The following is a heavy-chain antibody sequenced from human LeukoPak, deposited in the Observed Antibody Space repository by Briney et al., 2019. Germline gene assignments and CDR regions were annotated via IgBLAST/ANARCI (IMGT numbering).Heavy chain of an antibody. J-gene: IGHJ4*02. D-gene: IGHD4-17*01. V-gene: IGHV3-64*01. CDR2: ISSDGDST. CDR1: GFTFSSHA. Sequence: PGGSLRLSCVASGFTFSSHAMYWVRQAPGKGLEYVSAISSDGDSTYYANSVKGRFTTSRDNSKNTLYLQMGSLRAEDMAVYYCARGLRGVTTCFDCWGQGTLVTVSS. CDR3: ARGLRGVTTCFDC.